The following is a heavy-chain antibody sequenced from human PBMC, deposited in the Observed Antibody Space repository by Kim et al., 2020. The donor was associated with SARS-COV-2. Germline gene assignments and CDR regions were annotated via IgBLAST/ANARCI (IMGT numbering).Heavy chain of an antibody. Sequence: GGSLRLSCAASGFTFSSYSMNWVRQAPGKGLEWVSSISSSSSYIYYADSVKGRFTISRDNAKNSLYLQMNSLRAEDTAVYYCASRRRLFYGSGSYYNDAFDIWGQGTMVTVSS. CDR2: ISSSSSYI. J-gene: IGHJ3*02. V-gene: IGHV3-21*01. CDR3: ASRRRLFYGSGSYYNDAFDI. D-gene: IGHD3-10*01. CDR1: GFTFSSYS.